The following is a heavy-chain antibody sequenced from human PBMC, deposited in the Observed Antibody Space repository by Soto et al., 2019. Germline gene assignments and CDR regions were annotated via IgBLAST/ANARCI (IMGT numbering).Heavy chain of an antibody. CDR2: ITGTSAFT. CDR1: GFIFSDFQ. J-gene: IGHJ4*02. CDR3: ARENLAFQGAFEL. D-gene: IGHD1-7*01. V-gene: IGHV3-21*01. Sequence: PGGTLRLSCAASGFIFSDFQINWVRQAPGRGLEWLSSITGTSAFTHYADSIEGRFTISRDNPNNLLFLQMDNLRPEDTAVYYCARENLAFQGAFELWGQGTLVTVSS.